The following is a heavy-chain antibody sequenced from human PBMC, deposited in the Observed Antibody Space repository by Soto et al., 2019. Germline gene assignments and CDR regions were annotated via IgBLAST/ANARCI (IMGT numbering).Heavy chain of an antibody. J-gene: IGHJ4*02. V-gene: IGHV3-33*01. CDR1: GFTFSRYG. CDR2: IWNDGIRK. D-gene: IGHD2-8*01. Sequence: GGSLRLSCAASGFTFSRYGMHWVRQAPGKGLEWVALIWNDGIRKVYVDSVKGRFSISRDNSKNTLDLQMNSLRAEDTAVYYCARADDNEANAFDYCGPGPLVTVYS. CDR3: ARADDNEANAFDY.